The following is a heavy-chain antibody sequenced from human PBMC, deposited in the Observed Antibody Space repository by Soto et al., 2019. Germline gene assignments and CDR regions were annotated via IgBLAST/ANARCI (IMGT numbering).Heavy chain of an antibody. Sequence: QVQLQESGPGLVKPSETLSLTCTVSGASISPDYWSWIRQPPGKGLEWIGFIYYSGSATYNPSHKSRVTILVDTSKSQFSLKLTSLTAADTAVYYCARGGSSGYDWGQGTLVTVSS. CDR1: GASISPDY. V-gene: IGHV4-59*01. CDR2: IYYSGSA. J-gene: IGHJ4*02. CDR3: ARGGSSGYD. D-gene: IGHD5-12*01.